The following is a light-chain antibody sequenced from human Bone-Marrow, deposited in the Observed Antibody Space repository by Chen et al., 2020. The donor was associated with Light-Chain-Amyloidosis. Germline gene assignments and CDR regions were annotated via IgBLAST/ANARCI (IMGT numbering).Light chain of an antibody. Sequence: SYVLTQPSSVSVAPGQTATTPCGGNNIGSTSVHWYQQTPGQAPLLVVYDASYRPSGIPERLSGSNSGNTATLTISRVEAGDEADYYCQVWDRSSDRPVFGGGTKLTVL. CDR3: QVWDRSSDRPV. V-gene: IGLV3-21*02. J-gene: IGLJ3*02. CDR1: NIGSTS. CDR2: DAS.